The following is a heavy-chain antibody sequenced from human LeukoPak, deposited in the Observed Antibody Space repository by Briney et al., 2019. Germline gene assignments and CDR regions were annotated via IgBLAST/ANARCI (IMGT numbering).Heavy chain of an antibody. J-gene: IGHJ2*01. D-gene: IGHD4-17*01. CDR3: ATDPLTVTGWYFDL. CDR2: FDPEDGET. CDR1: GYTLTELS. Sequence: ASVKVSCKVSGYTLTELSMHWVRQAPGKGLEWMGGFDPEDGETIYAQKFQGRVTMTEDTSADTAYMELSSLRSEDTAVYYCATDPLTVTGWYFDLWGRGTLVTVSS. V-gene: IGHV1-24*01.